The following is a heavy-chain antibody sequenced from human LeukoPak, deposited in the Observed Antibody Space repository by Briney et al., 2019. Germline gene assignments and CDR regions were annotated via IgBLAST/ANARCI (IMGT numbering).Heavy chain of an antibody. CDR2: LSGSGITP. J-gene: IGHJ4*01. D-gene: IGHD6-19*01. V-gene: IGHV3-23*01. Sequence: GGSLRLSCAASGFTFSNSAMSWVRQAPGKGLGWVSTLSGSGITPYYADSAKGRFNISRDNSKNTLYLQMNSLRAEDTAVYYCAKGIYSSGWSYFDYWGHGTLVTVSS. CDR1: GFTFSNSA. CDR3: AKGIYSSGWSYFDY.